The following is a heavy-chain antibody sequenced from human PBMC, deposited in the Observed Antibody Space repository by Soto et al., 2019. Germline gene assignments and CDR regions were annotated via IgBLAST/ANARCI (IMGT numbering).Heavy chain of an antibody. CDR1: GDSVSSNSAA. Sequence: HSQTLSLTCAISGDSVSSNSAAWNWIRQSPSRGLEWLGRTYYRSKWYNDYAVSVKSRITINPDTSKNQFSLQLNSVTPEDTAVYYCALGVAVAGPYYYYGMDVWGQGTTVTVSS. V-gene: IGHV6-1*01. D-gene: IGHD6-19*01. CDR3: ALGVAVAGPYYYYGMDV. CDR2: TYYRSKWYN. J-gene: IGHJ6*02.